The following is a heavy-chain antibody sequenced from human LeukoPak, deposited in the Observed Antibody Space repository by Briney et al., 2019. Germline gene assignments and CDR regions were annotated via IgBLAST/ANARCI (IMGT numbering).Heavy chain of an antibody. V-gene: IGHV1-2*02. CDR1: GYTFTGYY. CDR3: ARDGYSSSWRFDP. CDR2: INPNSGGT. D-gene: IGHD6-13*01. J-gene: IGHJ5*02. Sequence: ASVKVSCKASGYTFTGYYMHWLRQAPGQGLEWMGWINPNSGGTNYAQKFQGRVTMTRDTSISTAYMELSRLRSDDTAVYYCARDGYSSSWRFDPWGQGTLVTVSS.